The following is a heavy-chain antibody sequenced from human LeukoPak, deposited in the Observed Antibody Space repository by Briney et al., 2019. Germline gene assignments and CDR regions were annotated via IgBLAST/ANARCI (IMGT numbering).Heavy chain of an antibody. CDR1: GFTFSRFT. CDR2: ISSNGGST. CDR3: AAQPCSGGVCYLDY. J-gene: IGHJ4*02. D-gene: IGHD2-8*02. Sequence: GGSLRLSCSASGFTFSRFTFHWVRQAPGERLQYVSTISSNGGSTFYTDSVKGRFTVSRDNSKNTLYLQMNSLRAEDSAVYYCAAQPCSGGVCYLDYWGQGTLVTVSS. V-gene: IGHV3-64*04.